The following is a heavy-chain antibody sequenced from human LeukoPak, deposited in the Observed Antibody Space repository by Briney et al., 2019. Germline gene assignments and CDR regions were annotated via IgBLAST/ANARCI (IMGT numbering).Heavy chain of an antibody. CDR1: GFTVSSNY. CDR3: AREGGGSEFDY. Sequence: HPGGSLRLSCAASGFTVSSNYMTWVRQAPGKGLGWVSVIHKSAITYYADTVKGRFTISRDNSKNMLYLQMNSLRAEDTAVYYCAREGGGSEFDYWGQGTLVTVSS. J-gene: IGHJ4*02. CDR2: IHKSAIT. D-gene: IGHD6-19*01. V-gene: IGHV3-66*03.